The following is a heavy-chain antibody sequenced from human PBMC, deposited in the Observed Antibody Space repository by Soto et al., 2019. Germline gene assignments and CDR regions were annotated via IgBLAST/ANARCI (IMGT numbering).Heavy chain of an antibody. D-gene: IGHD3-10*01. CDR3: ARDDSERPATY. CDR2: VYNGATT. CDR1: GGSISSYY. V-gene: IGHV4-59*01. J-gene: IGHJ4*02. Sequence: SETLSLTCIVSGGSISSYYWTWTRQPPGKGLEWIGCVYNGATTSYNPSLKSRVTISVDASKNQFSLKLTSVTAADTAMYYCARDDSERPATYWGQGTLVTVSS.